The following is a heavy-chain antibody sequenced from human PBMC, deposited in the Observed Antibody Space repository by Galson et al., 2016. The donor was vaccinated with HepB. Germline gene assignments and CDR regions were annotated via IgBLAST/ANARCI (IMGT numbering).Heavy chain of an antibody. Sequence: PVLVKPTQTLTLTCTFSGFSLTTRKMCVTWIRQPPGKALEWLARIDWDDDKYYSPSLKTRLPISRDTAKNQAVLTMINMDPVDTATYCCARCVHYDSNGYYLYYVDYWGQGTLVTVSS. CDR2: IDWDDDK. CDR1: GFSLTTRKMC. D-gene: IGHD3-22*01. J-gene: IGHJ4*02. V-gene: IGHV2-70*11. CDR3: ARCVHYDSNGYYLYYVDY.